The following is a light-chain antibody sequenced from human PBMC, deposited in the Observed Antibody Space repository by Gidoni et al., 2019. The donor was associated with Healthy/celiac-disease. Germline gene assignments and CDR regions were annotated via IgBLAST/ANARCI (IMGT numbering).Light chain of an antibody. CDR2: AAS. J-gene: IGKJ2*01. V-gene: IGKV1-39*01. CDR3: QQSYSSLYT. CDR1: QSISSY. Sequence: DIQMAQPPSSLSASVGDRVTITCRASQSISSYLNWYQQKPGKAPKLLIYAASSLQSVVPSRFSGSGSCTDFTLTISSLQPEDFATYYCQQSYSSLYTFGQGTKLEIK.